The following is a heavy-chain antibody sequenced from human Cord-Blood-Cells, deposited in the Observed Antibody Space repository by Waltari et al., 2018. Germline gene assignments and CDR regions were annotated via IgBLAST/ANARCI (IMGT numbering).Heavy chain of an antibody. Sequence: QVQLVESGGGVVQPGRSLRLSCAASGFTFSSYAMHWVRQAPGKGLEWVAVISYDGSNKYYADSVKGRFTISGDNSKNTLYLQMNSLRAEDTAVYYCARAAAAGFDYWGQGTLVTVSS. CDR1: GFTFSSYA. J-gene: IGHJ4*02. CDR2: ISYDGSNK. CDR3: ARAAAAGFDY. D-gene: IGHD6-13*01. V-gene: IGHV3-30*04.